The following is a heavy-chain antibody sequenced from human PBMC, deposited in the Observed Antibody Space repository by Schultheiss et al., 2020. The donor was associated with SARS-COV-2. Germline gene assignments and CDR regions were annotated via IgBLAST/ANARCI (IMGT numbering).Heavy chain of an antibody. J-gene: IGHJ4*02. CDR2: IFYSGNT. V-gene: IGHV4-61*08. Sequence: SETLSLTCAVSSGSISSGGYSWSWIRQPPGKGLEWIGYIFYSGNTNYNPSLKSRVTISVDTSKNQFSLKLSSVTAADTAVYYCARVDRRVIDYWGQGTLVTVSS. CDR1: SGSISSGGYS. D-gene: IGHD2-15*01. CDR3: ARVDRRVIDY.